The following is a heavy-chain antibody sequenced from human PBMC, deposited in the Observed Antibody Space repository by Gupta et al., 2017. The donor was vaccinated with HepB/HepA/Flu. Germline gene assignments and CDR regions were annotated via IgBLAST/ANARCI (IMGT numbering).Heavy chain of an antibody. CDR3: ARVRGEGYYYGMDV. CDR2: INGGNDKS. Sequence: GYNFIGYSIHWVRQAPGQSLEWMGWINGGNDKSEYSQKFQGRVIFTRDTSASTAYMELSSLRSEDTAVYFCARVRGEGYYYGMDVCGQGTTVTVSS. J-gene: IGHJ6*02. V-gene: IGHV1-3*01. D-gene: IGHD3-10*01. CDR1: GYNFIGYS.